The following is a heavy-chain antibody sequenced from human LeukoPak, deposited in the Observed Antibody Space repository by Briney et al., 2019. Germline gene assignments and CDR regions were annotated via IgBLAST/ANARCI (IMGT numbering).Heavy chain of an antibody. J-gene: IGHJ4*02. D-gene: IGHD3-22*01. V-gene: IGHV5-51*01. Sequence: GESLKTSCKCSGYSFTSYWIGWVRQMPGKGMEWMGIIYPGDSDTRYTPPFQGQVTISADKPLRTASLPGRSLKPSYTRTYYCERHGGAYYYDRSGTFDYWGQGTLVTVS. CDR1: GYSFTSYW. CDR2: IYPGDSDT. CDR3: ERHGGAYYYDRSGTFDY.